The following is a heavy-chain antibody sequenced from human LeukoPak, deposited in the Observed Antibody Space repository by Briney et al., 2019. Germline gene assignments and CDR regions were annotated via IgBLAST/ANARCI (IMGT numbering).Heavy chain of an antibody. D-gene: IGHD5-18*01. CDR3: ARGGGYSYGYFDD. J-gene: IGHJ4*02. CDR2: INSDGSST. Sequence: GGSLRLSCAASGFTFSSYWMHWVRQAPGKGLVWVSRINSDGSSTSYADSVKGRFTISRDNAKNTLYLQMNSLRAEDTAVYYCARGGGYSYGYFDDWGQGTLVTVSS. V-gene: IGHV3-74*01. CDR1: GFTFSSYW.